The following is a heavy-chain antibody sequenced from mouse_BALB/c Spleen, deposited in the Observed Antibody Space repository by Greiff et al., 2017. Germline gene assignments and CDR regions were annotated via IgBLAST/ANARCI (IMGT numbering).Heavy chain of an antibody. CDR1: GFTFSSYA. Sequence: EVNVVESGGGLVKPGGSLKLSCAASGFTFSSYAMSWVRQTPEKRLEWVATISSGGSYTYYPDSVKGRFTISRDNAKNTLYLQMSSLRSEDTAMYYCARRDDYEAMDYWGQGTSVTVSS. J-gene: IGHJ4*01. V-gene: IGHV5-9-3*01. CDR2: ISSGGSYT. CDR3: ARRDDYEAMDY.